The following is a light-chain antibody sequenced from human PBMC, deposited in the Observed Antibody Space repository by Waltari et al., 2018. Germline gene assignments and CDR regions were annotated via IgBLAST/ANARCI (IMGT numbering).Light chain of an antibody. CDR3: QTWDSNVI. Sequence: SYDLTQPPSVSVAPGQTATITCSGDTLGAKDVSWYQLRPGQAPVMVIYQDVKRPSDIPERFSGSISGDTATLTISGTQAMDEADYYCQTWDSNVIFGGGTKLTVL. CDR2: QDV. J-gene: IGLJ2*01. V-gene: IGLV3-1*01. CDR1: TLGAKD.